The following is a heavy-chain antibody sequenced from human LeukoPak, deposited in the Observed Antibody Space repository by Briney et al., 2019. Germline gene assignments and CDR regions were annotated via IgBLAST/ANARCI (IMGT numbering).Heavy chain of an antibody. J-gene: IGHJ4*02. CDR2: IIPISDTA. V-gene: IGHV1-69*05. D-gene: IGHD3-3*02. CDR1: GGTFINYA. CDR3: AATPEQFRSGLASAPQLDY. Sequence: SVKVSCKASGGTFINYAINWVRQAPGQGLEWMGGIIPISDTANYAQKFQGRTAITTDDSTTTVYMEVSRLRSEDTAVYYCAATPEQFRSGLASAPQLDYWGQGTLLTVSS.